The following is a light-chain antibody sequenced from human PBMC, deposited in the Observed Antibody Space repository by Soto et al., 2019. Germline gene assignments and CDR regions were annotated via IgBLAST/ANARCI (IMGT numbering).Light chain of an antibody. J-gene: IGLJ3*02. Sequence: QSALTQPRSVSGSPGQSGTISCTGTTRDVGGYNYVSWYQQHPGKAPKLMIYAVSKRPSGVPDRLSGSKSGNTASLTISGLQAEDEADYYCCSYAGNYTWVFGGGTKVTVL. V-gene: IGLV2-11*01. CDR2: AVS. CDR3: CSYAGNYTWV. CDR1: TRDVGGYNY.